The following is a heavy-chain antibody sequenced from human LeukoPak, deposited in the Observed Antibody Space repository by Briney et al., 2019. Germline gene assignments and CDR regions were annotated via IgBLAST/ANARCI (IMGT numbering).Heavy chain of an antibody. D-gene: IGHD3-16*01. J-gene: IGHJ4*02. CDR1: GYIFTSYG. Sequence: ASVKVSCKASGYIFTSYGISWVRQAPGQGLEWVGWISAYNGNANFAQKLQGRVSMITDTSTSTVYMELRSLRSDDTAMYYCVSDGNDVMDYWGQGTLVTVSS. CDR3: VSDGNDVMDY. V-gene: IGHV1-18*01. CDR2: ISAYNGNA.